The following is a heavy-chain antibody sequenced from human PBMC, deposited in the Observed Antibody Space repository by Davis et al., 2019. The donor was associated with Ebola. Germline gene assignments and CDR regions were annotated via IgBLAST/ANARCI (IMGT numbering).Heavy chain of an antibody. D-gene: IGHD2-2*01. V-gene: IGHV2-70*01. CDR2: IDWDDDK. Sequence: SGPTLVKPTQTLTLTCTFSGFSLSTSGMCVSWIRQPPGKALEWLALIDWDDDKYYSTSLKTRLTISKDTSKNQVVLTMTNMDPVDTATYYCARNIWAKSTRVLGDVWGKGTTVTVSS. J-gene: IGHJ6*04. CDR1: GFSLSTSGMC. CDR3: ARNIWAKSTRVLGDV.